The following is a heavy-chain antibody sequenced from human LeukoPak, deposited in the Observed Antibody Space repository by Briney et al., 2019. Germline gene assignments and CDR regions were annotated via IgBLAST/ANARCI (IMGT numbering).Heavy chain of an antibody. J-gene: IGHJ4*02. CDR1: GASFISYY. CDR2: IYTSGNT. Sequence: SETLSLTCTVSGASFISYYWTWIRQPAGKGLEWIGRIYTSGNTNYNPSPKSRVTMSVETSKNKFSLKLTSVTAADTAVYYCARDLEAAGYFDNWGQGTLVTVSS. V-gene: IGHV4-4*07. D-gene: IGHD6-13*01. CDR3: ARDLEAAGYFDN.